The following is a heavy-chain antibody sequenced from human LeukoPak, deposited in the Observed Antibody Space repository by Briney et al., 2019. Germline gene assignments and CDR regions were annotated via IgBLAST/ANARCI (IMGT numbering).Heavy chain of an antibody. J-gene: IGHJ6*02. CDR1: GLNFRAYG. D-gene: IGHD3-10*01. CDR2: ISGSGDST. V-gene: IGHV3-23*01. CDR3: ARDYFGSGTYYPYQYYGMDV. Sequence: GGSLRLSCAASGLNFRAYGMSWVRQAPGKGLEWVSTISGSGDSTYHAASVKGRFTISKDNSKNTLSLQINSLRAEDTAVYCCARDYFGSGTYYPYQYYGMDVWGQGTTVTVSS.